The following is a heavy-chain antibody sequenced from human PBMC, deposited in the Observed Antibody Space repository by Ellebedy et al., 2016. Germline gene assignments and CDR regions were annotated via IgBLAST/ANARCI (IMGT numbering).Heavy chain of an antibody. D-gene: IGHD6-13*01. Sequence: ASVKVSCXASGYTFTGYYMHWVRQATGQGLEWMGWMNPNSGNTGYAQKFQGRVTMTRNTSISTAYMELSSLRSEDTAVYYCARARISAAGGGFRWFDPWGQGTLVTVSS. CDR1: GYTFTGYY. V-gene: IGHV1-8*02. CDR2: MNPNSGNT. CDR3: ARARISAAGGGFRWFDP. J-gene: IGHJ5*02.